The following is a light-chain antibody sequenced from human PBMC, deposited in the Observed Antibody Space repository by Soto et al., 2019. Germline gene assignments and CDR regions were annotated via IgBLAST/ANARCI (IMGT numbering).Light chain of an antibody. J-gene: IGKJ1*01. V-gene: IGKV1-39*01. CDR3: QQSSSTPPT. CDR2: GAS. CDR1: QSINTY. Sequence: DFQMTQSPSAMSAFVGELFTITCRASQSINTYLNWYQQKPGQDPKLLIYGASTLHDGVPSRFSGFASGTDFTLTSNSLQPEDFGTYFCQQSSSTPPTFGQGTKVDIK.